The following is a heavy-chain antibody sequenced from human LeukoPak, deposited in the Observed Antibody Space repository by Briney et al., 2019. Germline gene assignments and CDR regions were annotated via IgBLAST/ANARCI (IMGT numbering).Heavy chain of an antibody. CDR2: ISNDNNYI. D-gene: IGHD1-26*01. CDR3: AKGGSHFQD. V-gene: IGHV3-21*06. CDR1: GFIFNTNA. J-gene: IGHJ1*01. Sequence: GGSLRLSCAASGFIFNTNAMTWVRQAPGKGLEWVSSISNDNNYIYYTDSVKGRFTISRDYAKSSLYLQMTSLRAEDTAVYYCAKGGSHFQDWGQGTLVTVPS.